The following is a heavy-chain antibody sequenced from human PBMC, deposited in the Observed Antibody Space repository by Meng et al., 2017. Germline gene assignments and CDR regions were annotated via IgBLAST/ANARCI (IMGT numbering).Heavy chain of an antibody. Sequence: ASVKVSCKASGYTFTSYGISWVRQAPGQGLEWMGWISAYNGNTNYAQKLQGRVTMTTDTSTSTAYMGLRSLRSDDTAVYYCARVRYYYDSSGYYNASFDYWGQETLVTVSS. CDR2: ISAYNGNT. CDR1: GYTFTSYG. CDR3: ARVRYYYDSSGYYNASFDY. D-gene: IGHD3-22*01. V-gene: IGHV1-18*01. J-gene: IGHJ4*02.